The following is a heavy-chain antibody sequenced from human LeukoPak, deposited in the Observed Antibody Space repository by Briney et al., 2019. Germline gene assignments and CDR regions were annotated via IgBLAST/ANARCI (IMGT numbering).Heavy chain of an antibody. V-gene: IGHV3-48*01. CDR1: GFTFSSYS. D-gene: IGHD3-22*01. Sequence: HPGGSLRLSCAASGFTFSSYSMNWVRQAPGKGLEWVSYISSSSSTIYYADSVKGRFTISRDNAKNSLYLQMNSLRAEDTAVYYRARGGPTSYYYDSSGLYFDYWGQGTLVTVSS. J-gene: IGHJ4*02. CDR3: ARGGPTSYYYDSSGLYFDY. CDR2: ISSSSSTI.